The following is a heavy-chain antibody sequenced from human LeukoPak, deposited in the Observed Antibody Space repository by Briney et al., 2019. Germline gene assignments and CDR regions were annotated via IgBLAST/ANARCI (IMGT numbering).Heavy chain of an antibody. CDR3: ARDIRYCSSTSCYTSP. D-gene: IGHD2-2*02. CDR1: GYSISSGYY. CDR2: IYHSGST. V-gene: IGHV4-38-2*02. J-gene: IGHJ3*01. Sequence: SETLSLTCTASGYSISSGYYWGWIRQPPGKGLEWIGSIYHSGSTYYNPSLKSRVTISVDTSKNQFSLKLSSVTAADTAVYYCARDIRYCSSTSCYTSPWGQGTMVTVSS.